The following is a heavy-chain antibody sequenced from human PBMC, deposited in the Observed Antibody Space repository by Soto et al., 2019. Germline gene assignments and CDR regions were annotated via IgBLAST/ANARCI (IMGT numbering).Heavy chain of an antibody. Sequence: SETLSLTCTVSGGSISSYYWSWIRQPPGKGLEWIGYIYYSGSTNYNPSLKSRVTISVDTSKNQFSLKLSSVTAADTAVYYCARGLGSTSWEGWFDPWGQGTLVTVSS. J-gene: IGHJ5*02. CDR1: GGSISSYY. D-gene: IGHD2-2*01. CDR2: IYYSGST. CDR3: ARGLGSTSWEGWFDP. V-gene: IGHV4-59*01.